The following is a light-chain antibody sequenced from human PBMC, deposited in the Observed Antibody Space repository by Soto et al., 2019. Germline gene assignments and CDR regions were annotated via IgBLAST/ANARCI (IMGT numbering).Light chain of an antibody. J-gene: IGLJ2*01. Sequence: QSVLTQPPSASGTPGQRVTISCSGSSSNIGTNAVHWYQHLPGTAPKLLIYSNDQRPSGVSDRFSGSKSGTSASLAISGLQSEDEADYHCAAWDDSLKGPVFGGGTKVTVL. V-gene: IGLV1-44*01. CDR3: AAWDDSLKGPV. CDR1: SSNIGTNA. CDR2: SND.